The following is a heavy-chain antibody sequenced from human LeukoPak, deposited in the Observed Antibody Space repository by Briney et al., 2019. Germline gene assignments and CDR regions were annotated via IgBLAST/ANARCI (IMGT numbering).Heavy chain of an antibody. V-gene: IGHV3-21*01. CDR3: ARVIIAVAGEVDY. Sequence: PGGSLRLSCAASGFTFSSYSMNWVRQAPGKGLEWVSSISSSSSYIYYADSVKGRFTISRDNAKNLLYLQMNSLRAEDTAVYYCARVIIAVAGEVDYWGQGTLVTVSS. J-gene: IGHJ4*02. CDR2: ISSSSSYI. D-gene: IGHD6-19*01. CDR1: GFTFSSYS.